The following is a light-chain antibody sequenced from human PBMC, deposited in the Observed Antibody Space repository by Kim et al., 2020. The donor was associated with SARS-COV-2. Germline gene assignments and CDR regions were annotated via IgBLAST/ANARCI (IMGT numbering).Light chain of an antibody. V-gene: IGKV1-27*01. CDR3: QRYYGAPFT. Sequence: ESLGDRVTMTCRASRDTKNYVAWYRQRPGKSPELLIYAASTLQSGVSSRFSGSASGSDFSLTIDSLQAEDVATYYCQRYYGAPFTFGPGTKVDIK. CDR2: AAS. CDR1: RDTKNY. J-gene: IGKJ3*01.